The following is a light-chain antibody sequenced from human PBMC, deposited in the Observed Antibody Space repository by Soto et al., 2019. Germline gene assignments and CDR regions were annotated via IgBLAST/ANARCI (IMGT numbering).Light chain of an antibody. Sequence: ETVLTQSPATLSLSPGERATLSCRASQSISSSLAWYQQTPGRAPRLLIYDASKRATGIPARFSGSGSGTDFTLTISSLEPEDFAVYYCQQRFTWPSFGPGTKVDIK. J-gene: IGKJ3*01. CDR2: DAS. CDR1: QSISSS. CDR3: QQRFTWPS. V-gene: IGKV3-11*01.